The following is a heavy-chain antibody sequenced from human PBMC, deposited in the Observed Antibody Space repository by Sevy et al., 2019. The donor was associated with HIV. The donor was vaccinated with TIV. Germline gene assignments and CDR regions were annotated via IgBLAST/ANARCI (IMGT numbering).Heavy chain of an antibody. D-gene: IGHD3-9*01. Sequence: GGSLRLSCAASGFTFSSYSMNWVRQAPGKGLEWVSYISSSSSTIYYADSVKGRFTISRDNAKNSLYLQMNSLRDEDTAVYYCARGRGYDILTGYHGVGYYGMDVWGQGTTVTVSS. V-gene: IGHV3-48*02. CDR3: ARGRGYDILTGYHGVGYYGMDV. CDR1: GFTFSSYS. CDR2: ISSSSSTI. J-gene: IGHJ6*02.